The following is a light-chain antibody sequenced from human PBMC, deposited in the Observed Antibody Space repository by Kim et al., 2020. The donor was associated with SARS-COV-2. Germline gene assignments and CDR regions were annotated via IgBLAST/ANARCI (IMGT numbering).Light chain of an antibody. CDR3: QQYGSSPQT. CDR1: QSVSSSY. J-gene: IGKJ1*01. CDR2: GAS. V-gene: IGKV3-20*01. Sequence: PGERATLACRASQSVSSSYLAWYQQKPGQAPRLLIYGASSRATGIPDRFSGSGSGTDFTLTISRLEPEDFAVYYCQQYGSSPQTFGQGTKVDIK.